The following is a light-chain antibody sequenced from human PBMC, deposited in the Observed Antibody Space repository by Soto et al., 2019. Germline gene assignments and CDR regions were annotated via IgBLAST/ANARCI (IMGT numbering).Light chain of an antibody. CDR2: GAS. CDR1: QSVSSND. CDR3: QQRGT. J-gene: IGKJ1*01. V-gene: IGKV3-20*01. Sequence: EIVLTQSPGTLSLSPRERATLSCRASQSVSSNDLAWYQQKPGQAPRLLTYGASNRATGIPDRFSGSGSGTDFSLTISRLEPEDFAVYYCQQRGTFGQGTKVEIK.